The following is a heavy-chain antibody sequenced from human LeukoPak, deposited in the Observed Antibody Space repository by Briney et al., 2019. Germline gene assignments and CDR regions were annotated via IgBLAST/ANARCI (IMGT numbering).Heavy chain of an antibody. V-gene: IGHV3-66*02. D-gene: IGHD3-22*01. J-gene: IGHJ4*02. CDR1: GFTVSSNY. Sequence: GGSLRLSCAASGFTVSSNYMSWVRQAPGKGLEWVSVIYSGGSTYYADSVKGRFTISRDNSKNTLYPQMNSLRAEDTAVYYCAREGYDSSGYWRYFDYWGQGALVTVSS. CDR2: IYSGGST. CDR3: AREGYDSSGYWRYFDY.